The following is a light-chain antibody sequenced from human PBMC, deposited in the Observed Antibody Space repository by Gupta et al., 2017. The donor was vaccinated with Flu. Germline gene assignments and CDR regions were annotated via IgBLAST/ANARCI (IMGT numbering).Light chain of an antibody. CDR3: QQDYSTPIT. CDR1: QSVLYSSNNKNY. J-gene: IGKJ5*01. Sequence: DIVMTQSADSLAVSLGERATINCKSSQSVLYSSNNKNYLAWYQQKPGQPPKLLIYWASTRESGVPDRFSGSGSGTDFTLTISSLQAEDVAVYYCQQDYSTPITFGQGTRLEIK. V-gene: IGKV4-1*01. CDR2: WAS.